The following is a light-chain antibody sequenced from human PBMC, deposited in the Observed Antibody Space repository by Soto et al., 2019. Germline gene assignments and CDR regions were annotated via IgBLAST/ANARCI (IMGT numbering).Light chain of an antibody. CDR3: CSYAGSYTGV. J-gene: IGLJ1*01. CDR2: DVT. V-gene: IGLV2-11*01. CDR1: SSDVGGYNY. Sequence: QSALTQPRSVSGSPGQAVTISCTGTSSDVGGYNYVSWYEQHPVKAPKLMIYDVTKRPSGVPDRFSGSKSGNTASLTISGLQAEDEADYYFCSYAGSYTGVFGTGTKLTVL.